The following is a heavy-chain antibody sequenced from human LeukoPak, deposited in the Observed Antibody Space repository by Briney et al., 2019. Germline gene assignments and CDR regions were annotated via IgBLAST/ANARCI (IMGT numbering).Heavy chain of an antibody. Sequence: PSETLSLTCSVSGGSISSYYWSWIRQSAGKGLEWIGRLYTSGSANYNPSFASRVTMSLDTSKNQISLKLTSVTAADTAVYYCARVNGDYGSGAFDIWGQGTMVTVSS. D-gene: IGHD4-17*01. V-gene: IGHV4-4*07. J-gene: IGHJ3*02. CDR3: ARVNGDYGSGAFDI. CDR1: GGSISSYY. CDR2: LYTSGSA.